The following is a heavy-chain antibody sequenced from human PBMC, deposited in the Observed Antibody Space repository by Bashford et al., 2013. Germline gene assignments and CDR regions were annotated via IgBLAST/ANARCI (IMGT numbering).Heavy chain of an antibody. CDR1: GFTFGIYV. CDR2: TSFDGSVK. Sequence: GGSLRLSCAASGFTFGIYVMNWVRQAPDKGLEWVAVTSFDGSVKYYAASVKGRFSISRDNTKNTLFLQMDSLKAEDTAVYYCARSSDYHGSGNYYYYFDTWGQGTLVTVSS. CDR3: ARSSDYHGSGNYYYYFDT. D-gene: IGHD3-10*01. J-gene: IGHJ4*02. V-gene: IGHV3-30*03.